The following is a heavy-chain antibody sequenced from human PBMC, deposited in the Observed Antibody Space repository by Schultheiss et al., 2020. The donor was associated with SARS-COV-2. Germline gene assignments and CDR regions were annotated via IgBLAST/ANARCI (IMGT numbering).Heavy chain of an antibody. CDR3: AKVGWDPADFDN. J-gene: IGHJ4*02. D-gene: IGHD1-26*01. CDR1: GFTFSGYA. Sequence: GGSLRLSCSGSGFTFSGYAMTWVRQAPGKGLECVASITGSGSDTYYADSVKGRFTISRNNAKNTLSLQLTSLRAEDTAVYYCAKVGWDPADFDNWGQGTLVTVSS. V-gene: IGHV3-23*01. CDR2: ITGSGSDT.